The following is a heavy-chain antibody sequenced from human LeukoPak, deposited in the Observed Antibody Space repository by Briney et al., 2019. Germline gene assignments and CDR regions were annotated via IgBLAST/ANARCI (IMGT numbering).Heavy chain of an antibody. CDR1: GYIFTSYW. CDR3: ARLPKYCSSTSCPRKYYYYMDV. J-gene: IGHJ6*03. D-gene: IGHD2-2*01. Sequence: GESLKISCKGSGYIFTSYWIGWVRQMPGKGLEWMGIIYPGDSDTRYSPSFQGQVTISADKSISSAYLQWSSLKASDTAMYYCARLPKYCSSTSCPRKYYYYMDVWGKGTTVTVSS. V-gene: IGHV5-51*01. CDR2: IYPGDSDT.